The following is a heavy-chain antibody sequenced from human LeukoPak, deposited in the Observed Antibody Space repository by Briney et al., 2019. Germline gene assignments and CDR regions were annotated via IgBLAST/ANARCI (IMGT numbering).Heavy chain of an antibody. CDR2: ISGSGSNT. CDR1: GFTFSSYA. J-gene: IGHJ4*02. D-gene: IGHD2-8*02. Sequence: GGSLRLSCAASGFTFSSYAMSWVRQAPGEGMEWGSGISGSGSNTYYADSVKGRFTISRDTSKNTLYLQMNSLRAEDTAVYFCAKSGVGGVKYYFDYWGQGTLVTVSS. CDR3: AKSGVGGVKYYFDY. V-gene: IGHV3-23*01.